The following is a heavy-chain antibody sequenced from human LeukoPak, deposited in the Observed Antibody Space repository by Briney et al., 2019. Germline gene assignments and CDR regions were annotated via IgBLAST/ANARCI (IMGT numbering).Heavy chain of an antibody. CDR1: GFTFRTST. D-gene: IGHD4/OR15-4a*01. V-gene: IGHV3-69-1*01. Sequence: GGSLRLSCAASGFTFRTSTMNWVRQAPGKGLEWVSSISGGNNEYYADSVKGRFTISRDTAKNSLYLQMNSLRAEDTAVYHCVRIPNNANFPNWFDPWGQGTRVTVSS. CDR3: VRIPNNANFPNWFDP. CDR2: ISGGNNE. J-gene: IGHJ5*02.